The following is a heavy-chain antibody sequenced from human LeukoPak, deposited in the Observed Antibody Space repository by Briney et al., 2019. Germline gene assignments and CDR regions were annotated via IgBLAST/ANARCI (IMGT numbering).Heavy chain of an antibody. D-gene: IGHD1-26*01. CDR3: ARGYSGSYCLDY. V-gene: IGHV1-69*13. CDR1: GGTFSSYA. Sequence: SVKVSCKASGGTFSSYAISWVRQAPGQGLEWMGGIIPIFGTANYAQKFQGRVTITADESTCTAYMELSSLRSEDTAVYYCARGYSGSYCLDYWGQGTLVTVSS. J-gene: IGHJ4*02. CDR2: IIPIFGTA.